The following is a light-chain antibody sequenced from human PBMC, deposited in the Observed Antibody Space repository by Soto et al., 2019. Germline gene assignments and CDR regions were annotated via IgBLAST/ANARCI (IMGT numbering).Light chain of an antibody. CDR3: QQRSKWLFS. CDR2: DAS. V-gene: IGKV3-11*01. J-gene: IGKJ3*01. CDR1: QRVSNY. Sequence: EIVLTQSPATLSLSPGERATLSCRAIQRVSNYLAWYQQKPGQAPRLLIDDASNRATGVTARFSGSGSGTDFTLTIRSLEPEDVAVYYCQQRSKWLFSFGPGTKVDIK.